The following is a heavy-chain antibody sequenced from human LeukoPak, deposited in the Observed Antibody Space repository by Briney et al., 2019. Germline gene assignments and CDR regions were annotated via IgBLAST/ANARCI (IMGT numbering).Heavy chain of an antibody. Sequence: ASVKVSCKASGYTFTSYAMNWVRQAPGQGLEWMGWINTNTGNPTYAQGFTGRFVFSLDTSVSTAYLQISSLKAEDTAVYYCAREAIAAAGKGGNWFDPWGQGTLVTVSS. D-gene: IGHD6-13*01. V-gene: IGHV7-4-1*02. CDR1: GYTFTSYA. CDR3: AREAIAAAGKGGNWFDP. CDR2: INTNTGNP. J-gene: IGHJ5*02.